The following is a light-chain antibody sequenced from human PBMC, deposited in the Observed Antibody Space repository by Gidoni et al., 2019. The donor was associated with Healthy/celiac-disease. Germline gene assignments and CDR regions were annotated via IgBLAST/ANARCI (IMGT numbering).Light chain of an antibody. CDR3: QAWDSSTVV. CDR2: QDS. J-gene: IGLJ2*01. CDR1: QLGDKY. Sequence: SYELTQPPSVSVSPGQTASITCSSDQLGDKYACWYQQKPGQSPVLVIYQDSKRPSGIPERFSGSNSGNTATLTISGTQAMDEADYYCQAWDSSTVVFGGGTKLTVL. V-gene: IGLV3-1*01.